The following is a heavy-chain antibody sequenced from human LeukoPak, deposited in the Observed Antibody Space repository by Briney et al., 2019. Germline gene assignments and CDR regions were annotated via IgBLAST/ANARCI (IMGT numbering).Heavy chain of an antibody. CDR1: GYSISSGYY. V-gene: IGHV4-38-2*02. J-gene: IGHJ4*02. Sequence: SETLSLTCTVSGYSISSGYYWGWIRQPPGKGLEWIGTIYHSGGTYYNPSLKSRVIISVDTSKNQFSLKLSSVTAADTAVYYCARDRMAGIYSYFGYWGQGTLVTVSS. CDR3: ARDRMAGIYSYFGY. CDR2: IYHSGGT. D-gene: IGHD3-10*01.